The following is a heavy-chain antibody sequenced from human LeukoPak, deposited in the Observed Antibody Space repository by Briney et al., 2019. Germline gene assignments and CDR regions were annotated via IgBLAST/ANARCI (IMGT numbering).Heavy chain of an antibody. J-gene: IGHJ4*02. D-gene: IGHD5-12*01. CDR2: ISSSSSYI. Sequence: PGGSLRLSCAASGFTFSSYSMNWVRQAPGKGLEWVSSISSSSSYIYYVDSVKGRFTISRDNAKNSLYLQMNSLRAEDTAVYYCAREGGRWLRSSYYFDYWGQGTLVTVSS. V-gene: IGHV3-21*01. CDR3: AREGGRWLRSSYYFDY. CDR1: GFTFSSYS.